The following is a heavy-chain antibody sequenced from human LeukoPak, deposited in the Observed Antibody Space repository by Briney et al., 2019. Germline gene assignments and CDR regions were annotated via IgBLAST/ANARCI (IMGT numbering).Heavy chain of an antibody. V-gene: IGHV3-7*01. J-gene: IGHJ4*02. CDR2: IKHDGSER. Sequence: GGSLRLSCAASGFTFSNYWMTWVRQAPWKGLERVAYIKHDGSERYYVDSVKGRFTISRDNAENSLSLQMNNLRADDTAVYYCARDQTPFVWGQGILVTVSS. CDR3: ARDQTPFV. CDR1: GFTFSNYW.